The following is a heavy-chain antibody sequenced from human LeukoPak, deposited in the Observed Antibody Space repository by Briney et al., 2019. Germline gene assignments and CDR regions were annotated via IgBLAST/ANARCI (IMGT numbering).Heavy chain of an antibody. V-gene: IGHV3-74*03. J-gene: IGHJ4*02. Sequence: PGGSLRLSCAVSGFTFGNSWMHWVRQAPGKGLMWVSGINTDGRTPMYADSVKGRFTISRDNAKNTLYLQMNSLRAEDTAVYYCATNYGTDSNYWGQGTLVTVSS. CDR3: ATNYGTDSNY. D-gene: IGHD4/OR15-4a*01. CDR2: INTDGRTP. CDR1: GFTFGNSW.